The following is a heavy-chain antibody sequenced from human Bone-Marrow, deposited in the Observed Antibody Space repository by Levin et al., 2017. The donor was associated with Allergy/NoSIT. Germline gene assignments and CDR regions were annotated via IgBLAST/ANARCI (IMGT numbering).Heavy chain of an antibody. Sequence: GGSLRLSCAASGFTFSNAWMSWVRQAPGKGLEWVGRIKSKTDGGTTDYAAPVKGRFTISRDDSKNTLYLQMNSLKTEDTAVYDCTTDSWDCGGDGYVDYWGQGTLVTVSS. J-gene: IGHJ4*02. CDR2: IKSKTDGGTT. V-gene: IGHV3-15*01. CDR3: TTDSWDCGGDGYVDY. D-gene: IGHD2-21*02. CDR1: GFTFSNAW.